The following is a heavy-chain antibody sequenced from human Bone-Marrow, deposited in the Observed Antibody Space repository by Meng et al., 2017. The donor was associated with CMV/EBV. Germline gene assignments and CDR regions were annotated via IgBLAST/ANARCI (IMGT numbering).Heavy chain of an antibody. J-gene: IGHJ4*02. CDR2: ISTSSSYI. CDR1: GFSFSSYN. V-gene: IGHV3-21*04. D-gene: IGHD3-3*01. CDR3: AKVPDGYFWSGYPDY. Sequence: GESLKISCAAAGFSFSSYNMNWVRQAPGKGLEWVSFISTSSSYIYYADSVKGRFTISRDNAKNSLYLQMNSLRADDTAGYYCAKVPDGYFWSGYPDYWGQGRLVTVSS.